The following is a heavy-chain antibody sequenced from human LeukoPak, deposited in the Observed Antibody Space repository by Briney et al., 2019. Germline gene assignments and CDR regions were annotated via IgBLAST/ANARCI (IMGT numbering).Heavy chain of an antibody. J-gene: IGHJ4*02. D-gene: IGHD3-10*01. Sequence: LRLSCAASGFTFSGYYWSWIRQPPGKGLEWIGEINHSGSTNYNPSLKSRVTISVDTSKNQFSLKLGSVTAADTAVYYCARRPLYYGSGSYYLDYWGQGTLVTVSS. V-gene: IGHV4-34*01. CDR2: INHSGST. CDR1: GFTFSGYY. CDR3: ARRPLYYGSGSYYLDY.